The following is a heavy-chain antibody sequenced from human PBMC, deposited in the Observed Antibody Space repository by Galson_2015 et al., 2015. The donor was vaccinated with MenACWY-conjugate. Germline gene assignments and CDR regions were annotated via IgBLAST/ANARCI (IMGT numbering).Heavy chain of an antibody. Sequence: SLRLSCAASGFTFSNYAMTWVRQAPGRGLEWVATIGINGDTYYADSVRGRFTISRDSSKETLYLQMNSLRAEDTALFSCAKDPGLLRGGWGGFDSWGQGTLVTVSS. J-gene: IGHJ4*02. D-gene: IGHD3-10*01. CDR2: IGINGDT. V-gene: IGHV3-23*01. CDR3: AKDPGLLRGGWGGFDS. CDR1: GFTFSNYA.